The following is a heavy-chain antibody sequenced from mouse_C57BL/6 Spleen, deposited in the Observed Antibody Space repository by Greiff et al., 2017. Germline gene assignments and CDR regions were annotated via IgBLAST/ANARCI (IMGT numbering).Heavy chain of an antibody. CDR3: TRSAGTGY. V-gene: IGHV1-15*01. Sequence: VQLQQSGAELVRPGASVTLSCKASGYTFTDYEMHWVKQTPVHGLEWIGAIDPETGGTAYNQKFKGKAILTADKSSSTAYRVLRSLTSEDSAVYYCTRSAGTGYWGQGTTRTVSS. D-gene: IGHD4-1*01. J-gene: IGHJ2*01. CDR2: IDPETGGT. CDR1: GYTFTDYE.